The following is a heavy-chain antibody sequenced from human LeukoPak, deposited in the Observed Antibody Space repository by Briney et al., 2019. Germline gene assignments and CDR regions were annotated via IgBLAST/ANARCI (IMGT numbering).Heavy chain of an antibody. D-gene: IGHD3-10*01. Sequence: SETLSLTCTVPGGSISRYYWSWIRQPPGKGLEWIGYIYYSGSTNYNPSLKSRVTISVDTSKNQFSLKLNSVTAADTAVYYCARDRARGSGSYAFDIWGQGTLVTVSS. V-gene: IGHV4-59*01. CDR1: GGSISRYY. CDR3: ARDRARGSGSYAFDI. CDR2: IYYSGST. J-gene: IGHJ3*02.